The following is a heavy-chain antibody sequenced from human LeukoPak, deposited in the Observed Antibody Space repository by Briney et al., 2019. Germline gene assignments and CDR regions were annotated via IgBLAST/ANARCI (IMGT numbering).Heavy chain of an antibody. Sequence: GRSLRLSCAASGFTFSSYWMSWIRQAPGKGLEWVSTITTSGGSTYYADSVKGRFTISRDNSNNTLYLQLNSLRAEDTAIYYCARGWTSGYGDWGQGTMVPVFS. J-gene: IGHJ3*01. V-gene: IGHV3-23*01. D-gene: IGHD5-12*01. CDR1: GFTFSSYW. CDR2: ITTSGGST. CDR3: ARGWTSGYGD.